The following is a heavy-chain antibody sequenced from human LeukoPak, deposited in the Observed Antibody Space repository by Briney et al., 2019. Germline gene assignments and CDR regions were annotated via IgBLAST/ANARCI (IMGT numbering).Heavy chain of an antibody. V-gene: IGHV3-23*01. CDR2: VTASGGAT. CDR1: GFTFNNYA. J-gene: IGHJ4*02. CDR3: TKKDICSGGSCPFDY. D-gene: IGHD2-15*01. Sequence: GGSPRLSCAASGFTFNNYAMNWVRQAPGKGLEWISTVTASGGATYYADSVKGRFTISRDNSKNTLFLQMNSLRAEDTAVYYCTKKDICSGGSCPFDYWGQGTLVTVSS.